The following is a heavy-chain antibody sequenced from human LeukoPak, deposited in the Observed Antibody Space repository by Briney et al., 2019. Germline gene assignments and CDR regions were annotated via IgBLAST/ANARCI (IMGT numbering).Heavy chain of an antibody. Sequence: GESLKISCKGFGYSFTSDWIVWVRQMPGKGLEWMGIIYPADSDTKYSPSFQGQVTISADKSINTAYLQWSSLKAPDTAMYYCARQTGGTYPGSYYFYYMDVWGKGTTVTVSS. CDR2: IYPADSDT. CDR3: ARQTGGTYPGSYYFYYMDV. CDR1: GYSFTSDW. J-gene: IGHJ6*03. D-gene: IGHD1-26*01. V-gene: IGHV5-51*01.